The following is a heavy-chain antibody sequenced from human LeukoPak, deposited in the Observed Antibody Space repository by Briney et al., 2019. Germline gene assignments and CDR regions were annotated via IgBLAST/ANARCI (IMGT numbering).Heavy chain of an antibody. V-gene: IGHV4-59*11. D-gene: IGHD2-2*01. CDR1: GGSISGHY. J-gene: IGHJ4*02. CDR3: ARDLDATFDY. Sequence: SVTLSLTCTASGGSISGHYWSWIRQPPGKGLEWIGYIYYSGRTNYNPSLKSRVTISVDTSKNQVYLKLNSVTAADTAVYYCARDLDATFDYWGQGTLVTVSA. CDR2: IYYSGRT.